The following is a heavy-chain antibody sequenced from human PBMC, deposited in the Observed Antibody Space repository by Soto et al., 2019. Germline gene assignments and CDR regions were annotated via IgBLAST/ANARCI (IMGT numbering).Heavy chain of an antibody. CDR3: AIPQYYYDSSGYYYPLYAFDI. J-gene: IGHJ3*02. Sequence: GESLKISCKGSGYSFTSYWIGWVRQMPGKGLEWMGIIYPGDPDTRYSPSLQGQVTISADKSISTAYLQWSSLKASDTAMYYCAIPQYYYDSSGYYYPLYAFDIWGQGTMVTVSS. CDR2: IYPGDPDT. V-gene: IGHV5-51*01. CDR1: GYSFTSYW. D-gene: IGHD3-22*01.